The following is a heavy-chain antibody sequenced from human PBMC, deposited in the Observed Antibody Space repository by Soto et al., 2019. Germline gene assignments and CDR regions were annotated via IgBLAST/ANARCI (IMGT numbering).Heavy chain of an antibody. CDR2: ISSSGKTI. CDR3: ARGITIFGVDQYYIDY. D-gene: IGHD3-3*01. Sequence: EVQLAESGGALVQPGGSLRLSCAVAGFSFSSHSMNWVRQAPGKGLEWVSYISSSGKTIYYADSVKGRFTISRDNAKSSLFLQMNSLRDDDSAVYYCARGITIFGVDQYYIDYWGQGTLVTVSS. V-gene: IGHV3-48*02. J-gene: IGHJ4*02. CDR1: GFSFSSHS.